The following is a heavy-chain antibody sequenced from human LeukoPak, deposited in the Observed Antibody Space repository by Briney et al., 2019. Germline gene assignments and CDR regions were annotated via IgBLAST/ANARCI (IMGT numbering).Heavy chain of an antibody. J-gene: IGHJ5*02. V-gene: IGHV3-21*01. Sequence: PGGSLRLSCAASVFTFSSYSMNWVRQAPGKGLEWVSSISSSSSYIYYADSVKGRFTISRDNAKNSLYLQMNSLRAEDTAVYYCARDRDGSGSYYNVATGWFDPWGQGTLVTVSS. CDR3: ARDRDGSGSYYNVATGWFDP. CDR1: VFTFSSYS. D-gene: IGHD3-10*01. CDR2: ISSSSSYI.